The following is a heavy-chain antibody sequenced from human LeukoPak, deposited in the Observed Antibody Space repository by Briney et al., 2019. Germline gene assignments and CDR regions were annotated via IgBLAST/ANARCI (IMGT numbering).Heavy chain of an antibody. CDR2: IWYDGSNK. CDR1: GFTFSNYG. J-gene: IGHJ3*02. V-gene: IGHV3-33*01. D-gene: IGHD5-24*01. Sequence: GRSLRLSCAASGFTFSNYGMHWVRQAPGKGLEWVAVIWYDGSNKYYADSVKGLFTISRDSSKNTLYLQMNSLRAEDTAVYYCARAPMATTRAIAFDIWGQGTMVTVST. CDR3: ARAPMATTRAIAFDI.